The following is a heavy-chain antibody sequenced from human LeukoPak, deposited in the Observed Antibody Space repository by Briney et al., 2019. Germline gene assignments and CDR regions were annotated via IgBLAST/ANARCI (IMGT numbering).Heavy chain of an antibody. CDR2: IYGGGST. Sequence: PGGSLRLSCAASGFTVSSNYMSWVRQAPGKGLEWVSVIYGGGSTDYADSVKGRFTISRDNSKNTLYLQMNNLRAEDTAVYYCAKDILRWSFDYWGQGSLVTVAS. J-gene: IGHJ4*02. CDR1: GFTVSSNY. D-gene: IGHD4-23*01. V-gene: IGHV3-53*01. CDR3: AKDILRWSFDY.